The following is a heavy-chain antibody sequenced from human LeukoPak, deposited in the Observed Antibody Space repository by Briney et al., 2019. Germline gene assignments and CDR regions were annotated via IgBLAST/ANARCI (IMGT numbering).Heavy chain of an antibody. J-gene: IGHJ4*02. CDR2: IYYSGST. CDR1: GGSISSYY. D-gene: IGHD4-17*01. CDR3: AYGDYEYYFDY. V-gene: IGHV4-59*03. Sequence: QASETLSLTCTVSGGSISSYYWSWIRQPPGKGLEWIGYIYYSGSTNYNPSLKSRVTISVDTSKNQFSLKLSSVTAADTAAYYCAYGDYEYYFDYWGQGTLVTVPS.